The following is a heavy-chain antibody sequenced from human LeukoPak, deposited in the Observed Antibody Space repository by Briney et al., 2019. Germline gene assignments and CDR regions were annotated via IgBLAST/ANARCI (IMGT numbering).Heavy chain of an antibody. CDR3: ATRNTF. CDR1: GYTFTSYY. D-gene: IGHD2/OR15-2a*01. Sequence: ASVKVSCKASGYTFTSYYMHWVRQAPGQGLEWMGIINPSGGSTSYAQKFQGRVTMTRDMSISTAYVELNRLRSDDTAIYYCATRNTFWGQGTLVTVSS. V-gene: IGHV1-46*01. CDR2: INPSGGST. J-gene: IGHJ4*02.